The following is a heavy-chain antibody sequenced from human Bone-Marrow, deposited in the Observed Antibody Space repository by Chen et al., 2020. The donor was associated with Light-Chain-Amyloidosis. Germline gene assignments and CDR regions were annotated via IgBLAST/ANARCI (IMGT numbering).Heavy chain of an antibody. D-gene: IGHD4-4*01. Sequence: QVQLQQWGAGLLKPSETLSLTCTVSGGSISSSSYYWGWIRQPPGKGLEWIGSIYYSGSTYYNPSLKSRVTISVDTSKNQFSLKLSSVTAADTAVYYCARRAQGDYSLDYWGQGTLVTVSS. CDR1: GGSISSSSYY. J-gene: IGHJ4*02. CDR3: ARRAQGDYSLDY. V-gene: IGHV4-39*01. CDR2: IYYSGST.